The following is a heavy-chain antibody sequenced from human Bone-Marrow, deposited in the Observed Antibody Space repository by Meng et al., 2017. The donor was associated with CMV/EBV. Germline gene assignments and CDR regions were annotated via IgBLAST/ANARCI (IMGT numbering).Heavy chain of an antibody. Sequence: SETLSLTCTVSGGSISSYYWSWIRQPPGKGLEWIGYIYYSGSTNYNPSLKSRVTISVDTSKNQFSLKLSSVTAADTAVYYCARLGGGYDSGIWFDPWGQGTLVTV. CDR2: IYYSGST. J-gene: IGHJ5*02. CDR3: ARLGGGYDSGIWFDP. V-gene: IGHV4-59*01. CDR1: GGSISSYY. D-gene: IGHD5-12*01.